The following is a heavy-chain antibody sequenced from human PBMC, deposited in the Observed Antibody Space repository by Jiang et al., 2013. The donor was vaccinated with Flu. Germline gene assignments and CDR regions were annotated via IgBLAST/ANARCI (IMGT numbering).Heavy chain of an antibody. V-gene: IGHV1-46*01. CDR1: GYTFTSYY. CDR3: ARDWVFGDSTSKLVYYYGMDV. CDR2: INPSGGST. D-gene: IGHD2-2*01. Sequence: SGAEVKKPGASVKVSCKASGYTFTSYYMHWVRQAPGQGLEWMGIINPSGGSTSYAQKFQGRVTMTRDTSTSTVYMELSSLRSEDTAVYYCARDWVFGDSTSKLVYYYGMDVWGQGTTVTVSS. J-gene: IGHJ6*02.